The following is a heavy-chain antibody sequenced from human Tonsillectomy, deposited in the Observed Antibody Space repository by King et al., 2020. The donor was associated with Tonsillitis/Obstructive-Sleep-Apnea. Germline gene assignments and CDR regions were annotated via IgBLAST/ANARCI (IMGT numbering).Heavy chain of an antibody. D-gene: IGHD3-10*01. V-gene: IGHV3-30*04. CDR2: ISYDGSNK. J-gene: IGHJ6*02. CDR1: GFTFSSYA. CDR3: ARGPEAGGMDV. Sequence: VQLVESGGGVVQPGRSLRLSCAASGFTFSSYAMHWVRQAPGKGLEWVAVISYDGSNKYYADSVKGRFTISRDNSKNTLYLQMNSLRAEATAVYYCARGPEAGGMDVWGQGTTVTVSS.